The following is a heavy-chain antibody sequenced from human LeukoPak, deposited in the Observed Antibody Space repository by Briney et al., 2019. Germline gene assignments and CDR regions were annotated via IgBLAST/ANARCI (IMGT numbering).Heavy chain of an antibody. J-gene: IGHJ4*02. CDR1: GYTFTSYY. Sequence: ASVKVSCKASGYTFTSYYIHWVRQAPGQGLEWMGLINPSGGSTSYAQKFQGRVTMTRDTSTSTVYMELSSLRSEDTAVYYCARGPLVAVTPNPFDYWGQGTLVTVSS. D-gene: IGHD2-21*02. V-gene: IGHV1-46*01. CDR2: INPSGGST. CDR3: ARGPLVAVTPNPFDY.